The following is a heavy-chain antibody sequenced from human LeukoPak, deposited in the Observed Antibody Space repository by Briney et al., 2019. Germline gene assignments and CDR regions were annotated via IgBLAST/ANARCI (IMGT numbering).Heavy chain of an antibody. CDR2: INTNIGNP. V-gene: IGHV7-4-1*02. CDR3: ARDYTLTLGTTTYFQH. J-gene: IGHJ1*01. D-gene: IGHD1-7*01. CDR1: GYIFDIYA. Sequence: ASVKVSCKASGYIFDIYALIWVRQAPGQGLELMGWINTNIGNPTYAQGFTGRFVFSLDTSVSTAYLQISSLKAEDTAVYYCARDYTLTLGTTTYFQHWGQGTLVTVFS.